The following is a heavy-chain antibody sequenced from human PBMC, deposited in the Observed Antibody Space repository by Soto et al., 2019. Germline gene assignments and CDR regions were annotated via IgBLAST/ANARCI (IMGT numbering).Heavy chain of an antibody. J-gene: IGHJ6*02. D-gene: IGHD7-27*01. V-gene: IGHV5-51*01. CDR2: IYPGDSDT. CDR3: ARHFLSNPYYYYCMDV. CDR1: GYSFTSYW. Sequence: PGESLKISCKGSGYSFTSYWIGWVRQMPGKGLEWMGIIYPGDSDTRYSPSFQGQVTISADKSISTAYLQWSSLKASDTAMYYCARHFLSNPYYYYCMDVSDQATTVTVSS.